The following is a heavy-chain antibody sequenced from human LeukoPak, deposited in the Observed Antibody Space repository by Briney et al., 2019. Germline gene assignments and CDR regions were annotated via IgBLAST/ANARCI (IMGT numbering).Heavy chain of an antibody. Sequence: GGSLRLSCAASGFTFSDHYMSWIRQAPGKGLEWVSYISSNGITMYYADSVKGRFTISRDNAKNSLYLQMNSLRAEDTAVYYCARGRFGSGIYYNLDYWGQGTLVTVSS. CDR3: ARGRFGSGIYYNLDY. J-gene: IGHJ4*02. CDR1: GFTFSDHY. CDR2: ISSNGITM. V-gene: IGHV3-11*01. D-gene: IGHD3-10*01.